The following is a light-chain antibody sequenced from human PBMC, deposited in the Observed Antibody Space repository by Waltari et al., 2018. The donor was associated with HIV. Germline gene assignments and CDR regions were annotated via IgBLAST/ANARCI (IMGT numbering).Light chain of an antibody. CDR3: QQYGSSPKT. CDR2: DAS. CDR1: QSVRSY. V-gene: IGKV3-20*01. J-gene: IGKJ1*01. Sequence: EIVLTQSPATLSLSPGDRATLSCRASQSVRSYLAWYQQKPGQAPRLLIYDASDRATGTPARFSGSGSGTDFTLTISRLEPEDFAVYYCQQYGSSPKTFGQGTKVEIK.